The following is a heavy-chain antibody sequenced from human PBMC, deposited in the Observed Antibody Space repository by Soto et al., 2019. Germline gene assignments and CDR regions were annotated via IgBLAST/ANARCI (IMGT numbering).Heavy chain of an antibody. V-gene: IGHV3-30*18. J-gene: IGHJ6*02. Sequence: QVQLVESGGGVVQPGRSLRLSCAASGFTFSSYGMHWVRQAPGKGLEWVAVISYDGSNKYYADSVKGRFTISRDNSKNTLYRQMNSLRAEDTAVYYCAKGSYGDYVVEDYYYYYGMDVWGQGTTVTVSS. CDR1: GFTFSSYG. CDR2: ISYDGSNK. CDR3: AKGSYGDYVVEDYYYYYGMDV. D-gene: IGHD4-17*01.